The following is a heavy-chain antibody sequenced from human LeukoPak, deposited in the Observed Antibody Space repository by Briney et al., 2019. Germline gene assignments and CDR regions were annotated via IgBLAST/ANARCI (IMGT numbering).Heavy chain of an antibody. CDR3: AFRYCTGGSCPSPFDY. D-gene: IGHD2-15*01. CDR2: TNPNSGNT. V-gene: IGHV1-8*01. J-gene: IGHJ4*02. CDR1: ENIFNRYD. Sequence: ASVKVSCKAPENIFNRYDINWVRQATGQGLEWTGWTNPNSGNTGYAHKFQGRVTMTRTPSTSTAYMELSSLRSEDTAVYYCAFRYCTGGSCPSPFDYWGQGTLITVSS.